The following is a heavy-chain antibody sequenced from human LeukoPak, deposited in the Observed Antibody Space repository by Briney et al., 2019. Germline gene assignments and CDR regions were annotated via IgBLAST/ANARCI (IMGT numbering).Heavy chain of an antibody. CDR1: GFTFSSYC. CDR2: ISSSRSYT. J-gene: IGHJ4*02. D-gene: IGHD1-1*01. Sequence: PGGTLRLSCAASGFTFSSYCMHWVRQAPGKGLXXVSYISSSRSYTNYADSVKGRFTISRANAKNSLYLQMNSLRAEDTAVYYCARGGRRGYFDYWGQGTLVTVSS. CDR3: ARGGRRGYFDY. V-gene: IGHV3-21*05.